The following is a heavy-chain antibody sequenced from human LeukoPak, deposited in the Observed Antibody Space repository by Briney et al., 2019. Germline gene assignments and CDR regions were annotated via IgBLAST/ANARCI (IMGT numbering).Heavy chain of an antibody. CDR3: ARGGSGWGYYYYYGMDV. Sequence: SETLSLTCTVSGDSLSTYYWTWIRQPPGKGLEWLGFIYYSGSTKYNPSLKSRVTISIDTSGNQFSLALNSVTAADTAKYYCARGGSGWGYYYYYGMDVWGQGTTVTVSS. CDR2: IYYSGST. D-gene: IGHD3-22*01. CDR1: GDSLSTYY. J-gene: IGHJ6*02. V-gene: IGHV4-59*01.